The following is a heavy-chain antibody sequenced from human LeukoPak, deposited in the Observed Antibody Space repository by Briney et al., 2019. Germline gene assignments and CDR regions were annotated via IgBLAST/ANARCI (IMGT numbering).Heavy chain of an antibody. D-gene: IGHD3-10*01. CDR2: IKEDGSER. CDR1: GFTFSSYW. V-gene: IGHV3-7*01. Sequence: GGSLRLSCAASGFTFSSYWMTWARQAPGKGLEWVAIIKEDGSERYYVDSVKGRFTISRDNAKNSLYLQMNSPRVEDTAVYYCARLDGSGRLKGILDHWGQGTLVTVSS. J-gene: IGHJ4*02. CDR3: ARLDGSGRLKGILDH.